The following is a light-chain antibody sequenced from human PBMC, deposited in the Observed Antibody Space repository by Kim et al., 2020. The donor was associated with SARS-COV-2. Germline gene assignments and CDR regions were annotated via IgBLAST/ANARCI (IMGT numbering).Light chain of an antibody. J-gene: IGLJ2*01. Sequence: QSALTQPPSVSGSPGQSVTISCTGTSSDVGNYNRVSWYQQPPGTAPKLMIFDVSDRPSGVPDRFSGSKSGNTASLTISGLQAEDEADYYCSSYRTGNTVVFGGGTQLTVL. CDR2: DVS. CDR3: SSYRTGNTVV. V-gene: IGLV2-18*02. CDR1: SSDVGNYNR.